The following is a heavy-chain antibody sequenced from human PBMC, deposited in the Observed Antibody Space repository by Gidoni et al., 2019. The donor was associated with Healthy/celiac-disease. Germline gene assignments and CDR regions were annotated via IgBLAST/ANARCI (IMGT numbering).Heavy chain of an antibody. CDR3: ARERPDWFDP. CDR1: GGSISSGSYY. J-gene: IGHJ5*02. CDR2: IYTSGST. Sequence: QVQLQESGPGLVKPSQTLSLTCTVSGGSISSGSYYWSWIRQPAGKGMGGIGRIYTSGSTNYTPSLKTRVTISVDTSKNQFSLKLSSVTAADTAVYYCARERPDWFDPWGQGTLVTVSS. V-gene: IGHV4-61*02.